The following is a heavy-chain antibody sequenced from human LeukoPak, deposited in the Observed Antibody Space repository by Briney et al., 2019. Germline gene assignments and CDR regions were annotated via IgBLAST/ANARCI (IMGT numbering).Heavy chain of an antibody. V-gene: IGHV3-7*04. D-gene: IGHD6-13*01. Sequence: PGGSLRLSCAAAGLTFSDYWMTWVRQAPGKGLEWVANIKQDGSAKYYVDSVQGRFTISRDNAKNSLYLQMNSLRAEVTAIYYCVRQYNSSWLQFFDYWGQGTLVTVSS. J-gene: IGHJ4*02. CDR1: GLTFSDYW. CDR2: IKQDGSAK. CDR3: VRQYNSSWLQFFDY.